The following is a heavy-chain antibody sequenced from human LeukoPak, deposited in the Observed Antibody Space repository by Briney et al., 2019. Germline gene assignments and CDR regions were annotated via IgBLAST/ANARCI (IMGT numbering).Heavy chain of an antibody. D-gene: IGHD1-7*01. J-gene: IGHJ6*03. CDR1: GGSISSSSYY. Sequence: SETLSLTCTVSGGSISSSSYYWGWIRQPPGKGLEWIGSIYYSGSTYYNPSLKSRVTMSVDTSKNQFSLKLSSVTAADTAVYYCARETGTTPYYYYMDVWGKGTTVTVSS. CDR3: ARETGTTPYYYYMDV. V-gene: IGHV4-39*07. CDR2: IYYSGST.